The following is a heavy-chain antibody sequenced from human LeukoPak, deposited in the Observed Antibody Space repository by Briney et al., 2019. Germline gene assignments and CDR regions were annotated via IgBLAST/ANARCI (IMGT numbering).Heavy chain of an antibody. V-gene: IGHV1-2*02. CDR1: GYTFTGYY. CDR2: INPNSGGT. J-gene: IGHJ6*03. Sequence: EASVKVSCKASGYTFTGYYMHWVRQAPGQGLEWMGWINPNSGGTNYAQKFQGRVTMTRDTSISTAYMELSRLRSDDTAVYYCARQHYYYYYMDVWGKGTTFTVSS. CDR3: ARQHYYYYYMDV.